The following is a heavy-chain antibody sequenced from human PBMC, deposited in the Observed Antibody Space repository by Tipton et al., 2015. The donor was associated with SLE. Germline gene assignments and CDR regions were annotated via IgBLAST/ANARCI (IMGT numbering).Heavy chain of an antibody. D-gene: IGHD2-2*01. Sequence: LRLSCAVYGGSFSGYYWSWIRQPPGKGLEWIGEINHSGSTNYNPSLKSRVTISVDTSKNQFSLKLSSVTAADTAVYYCARGQCTSCYYYYMDVWGRGTGVTVPS. J-gene: IGHJ6*03. CDR3: ARGQCTSCYYYYMDV. CDR2: INHSGST. CDR1: GGSFSGYY. V-gene: IGHV4-34*01.